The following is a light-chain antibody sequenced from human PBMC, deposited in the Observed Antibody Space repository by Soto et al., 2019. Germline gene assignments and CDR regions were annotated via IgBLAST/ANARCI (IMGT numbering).Light chain of an antibody. J-gene: IGLJ2*01. CDR3: SSYAGSGTSDVV. V-gene: IGLV2-23*01. CDR2: EGS. CDR1: SSDVGSYNL. Sequence: QSALTQPASVSGSPGQSITISCTGTSSDVGSYNLVSWYQHHPGNAPKLMIYEGSKRPSVVSDRFSGSKSGNTASLTISGLQAEDEADYYCSSYAGSGTSDVVFGGGTKLTVL.